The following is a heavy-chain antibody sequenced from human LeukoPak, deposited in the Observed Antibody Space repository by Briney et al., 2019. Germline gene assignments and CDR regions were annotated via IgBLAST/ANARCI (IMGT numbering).Heavy chain of an antibody. Sequence: SETLSLTCTVSGASISSSSYYWGWIRQPPGKGLEWIGNIYYSGSTYYNPSLKSRVTISIDSSKNQFSLKLSSVTAADTAVYYCARQGEGGRAFDIWGQGTMVTVSS. V-gene: IGHV4-39*01. CDR2: IYYSGST. CDR1: GASISSSSYY. D-gene: IGHD1-26*01. CDR3: ARQGEGGRAFDI. J-gene: IGHJ3*02.